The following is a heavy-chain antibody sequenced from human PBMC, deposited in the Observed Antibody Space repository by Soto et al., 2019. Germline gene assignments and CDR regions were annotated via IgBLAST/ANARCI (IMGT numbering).Heavy chain of an antibody. Sequence: GGPIRHPWGASGFTFSSYAMRWVSKAPGKGLEWVYAISGSGGSTYYADSVKGRFTISRDNPKNTPYLQMNSLRAEDTAVYYCAKDPHIVSTMRFDYSGQGTLGSLSS. J-gene: IGHJ4*02. V-gene: IGHV3-23*01. CDR1: GFTFSSYA. CDR2: ISGSGGST. D-gene: IGHD5-12*01. CDR3: AKDPHIVSTMRFDY.